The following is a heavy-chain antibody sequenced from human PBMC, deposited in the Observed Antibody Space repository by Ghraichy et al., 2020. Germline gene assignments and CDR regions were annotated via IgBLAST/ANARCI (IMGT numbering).Heavy chain of an antibody. CDR1: GFSFITTG. Sequence: GGSLRLSCAASGFSFITTGMSWVRQAPGRGPEWVSSISSSGGETYYGDSVKGRFTVSRDNSKNTLYLQMNSLTVEDTAVFYCVKIGVIGLWYFDLWGRGTLVRVSS. CDR2: ISSSGGET. V-gene: IGHV3-23*01. J-gene: IGHJ2*01. D-gene: IGHD2-21*01. CDR3: VKIGVIGLWYFDL.